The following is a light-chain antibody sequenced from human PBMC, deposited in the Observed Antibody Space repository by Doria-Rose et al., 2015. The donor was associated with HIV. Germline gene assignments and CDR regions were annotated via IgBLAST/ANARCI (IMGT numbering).Light chain of an antibody. V-gene: IGKV3-20*01. J-gene: IGKJ1*01. CDR2: DGS. CDR1: QSFSSTY. CDR3: HRYGTSWT. Sequence: TQSPGTLSLSPGERATLSCRASQSFSSTYLAWYQQKPGQAPSLLIYDGSTRDTGIPDRFIASVSGTDFTLTINRREPEGFALYYCHRYGTSWTFGQGTKVEI.